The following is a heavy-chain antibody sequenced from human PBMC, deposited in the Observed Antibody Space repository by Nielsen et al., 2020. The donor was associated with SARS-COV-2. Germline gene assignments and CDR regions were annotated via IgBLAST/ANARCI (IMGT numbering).Heavy chain of an antibody. CDR2: INSDGSST. D-gene: IGHD6-6*01. V-gene: IGHV3-74*01. Sequence: GESLKISCAASGFTFSSYWMHWVRQAPGKGLVWVSRINSDGSSTSYADSVKGRFTISRDNAKNTLYLQMNSLRAEDTAVYYCARDLGEGDYSSSPLAYWGQGTLVTVSS. CDR1: GFTFSSYW. J-gene: IGHJ4*02. CDR3: ARDLGEGDYSSSPLAY.